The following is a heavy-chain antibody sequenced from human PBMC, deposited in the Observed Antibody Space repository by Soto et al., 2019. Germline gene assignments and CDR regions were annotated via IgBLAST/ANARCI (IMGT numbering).Heavy chain of an antibody. Sequence: PGGSLRLSCAASGFTFSSYAMHWVRQAPGKGLEWVAVISYDGSNKYYADSVKGRFTISRDNSKNTLYLQMNSLRAEDTAVYYCARDCKQQLDPYYYYGMDVSGQGTTVTVSS. D-gene: IGHD6-13*01. V-gene: IGHV3-30-3*01. CDR1: GFTFSSYA. CDR2: ISYDGSNK. J-gene: IGHJ6*02. CDR3: ARDCKQQLDPYYYYGMDV.